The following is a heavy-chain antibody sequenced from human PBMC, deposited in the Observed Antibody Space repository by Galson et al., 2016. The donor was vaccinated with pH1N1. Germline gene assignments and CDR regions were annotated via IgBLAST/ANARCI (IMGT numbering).Heavy chain of an antibody. V-gene: IGHV3-9*01. D-gene: IGHD1-7*01. CDR2: ISWNSGSI. Sequence: SLRLSCAASGFTFNDYGMHWVRQAPGTGLEWVSSISWNSGSIVYADSVKGRFTTSRYNAKNSLYLQMNSLRVEDTALYYCAKDMNLELREGALDYRGQGALVTVSS. J-gene: IGHJ4*02. CDR1: GFTFNDYG. CDR3: AKDMNLELREGALDY.